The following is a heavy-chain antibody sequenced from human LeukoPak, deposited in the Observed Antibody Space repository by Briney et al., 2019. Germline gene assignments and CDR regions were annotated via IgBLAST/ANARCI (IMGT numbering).Heavy chain of an antibody. V-gene: IGHV3-30-3*01. CDR2: ISYDGSNK. D-gene: IGHD6-19*01. J-gene: IGHJ6*02. Sequence: PGRSLRLPCAASGFTFSSYAMHWVRQAPGKGLEWVAVISYDGSNKYYADSVKGRFTISRDNSKNTLYLQMNSLRAEDTAVYYCARDQRYSSGWSSKSNYYYYGMDVWGQGTTVTVSS. CDR1: GFTFSSYA. CDR3: ARDQRYSSGWSSKSNYYYYGMDV.